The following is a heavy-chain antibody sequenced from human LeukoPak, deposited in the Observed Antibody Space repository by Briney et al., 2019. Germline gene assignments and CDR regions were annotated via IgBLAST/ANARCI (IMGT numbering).Heavy chain of an antibody. Sequence: GGSLRLSCAASGSTFSSYAMHWVRQAPGKGLEWVAVISYDGSNKYYADSVKGRFTISRDNSKNTLYLQMNSLRAEDTAVYYCAREGSYSSGWYYFDYWGQGTLVTVSS. V-gene: IGHV3-30-3*01. J-gene: IGHJ4*02. CDR1: GSTFSSYA. CDR2: ISYDGSNK. D-gene: IGHD6-19*01. CDR3: AREGSYSSGWYYFDY.